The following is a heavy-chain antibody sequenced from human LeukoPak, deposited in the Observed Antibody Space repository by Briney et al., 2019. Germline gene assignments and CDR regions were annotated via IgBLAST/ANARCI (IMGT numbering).Heavy chain of an antibody. Sequence: GGSLRLSCAASGFTFSNAWMSWVRQAPGKGLEWVGRIKSKTDGGTTDYAAPVKGRFTISRDDSKNTLYLQMNSLKTEDTAVHYCTTATTIFGVVTLDYWGQGTLVTVSS. D-gene: IGHD3-3*01. V-gene: IGHV3-15*01. CDR2: IKSKTDGGTT. CDR3: TTATTIFGVVTLDY. J-gene: IGHJ4*02. CDR1: GFTFSNAW.